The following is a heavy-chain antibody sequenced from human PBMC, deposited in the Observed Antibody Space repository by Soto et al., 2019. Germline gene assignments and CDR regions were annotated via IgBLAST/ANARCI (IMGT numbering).Heavy chain of an antibody. Sequence: EVQLLESGGGLVQPGGSLRLSCAASGFTFSSSPMSWVRQAPGKGLEWVSTISDSGRSTYYADSVKGRFSISRDNFKNTLFLQMNSLSAEDTALYFCAKGAKTRTNILTGYSDYWGQGTLVTGSS. J-gene: IGHJ4*02. CDR3: AKGAKTRTNILTGYSDY. CDR2: ISDSGRST. V-gene: IGHV3-23*01. CDR1: GFTFSSSP. D-gene: IGHD3-9*01.